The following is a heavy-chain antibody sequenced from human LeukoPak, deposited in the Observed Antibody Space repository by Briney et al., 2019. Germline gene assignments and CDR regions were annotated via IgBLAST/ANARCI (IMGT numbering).Heavy chain of an antibody. Sequence: SETLSLTCTGSGGSISSYYWSWIRQPAGKGLEWIGRIYTSGSTNYNHSLNSRVTMSVDTSKNQFSLKLSSVTAADTAVYYCARRSHYSDSSGYAVGAFDIWGQGTMVTVSS. CDR1: GGSISSYY. V-gene: IGHV4-4*07. CDR2: IYTSGST. CDR3: ARRSHYSDSSGYAVGAFDI. D-gene: IGHD3-22*01. J-gene: IGHJ3*02.